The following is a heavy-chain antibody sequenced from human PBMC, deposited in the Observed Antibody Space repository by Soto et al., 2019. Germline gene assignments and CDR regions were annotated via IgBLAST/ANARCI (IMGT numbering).Heavy chain of an antibody. V-gene: IGHV3-30*03. CDR1: GFTFSSYG. D-gene: IGHD6-19*01. J-gene: IGHJ4*02. CDR2: ISFDGSNK. Sequence: GGSLRLSCAASGFTFSSYGMHWVRKAPGKGLEGVAVISFDGSNKFYADSVKGRFIISRDNSKTTPYLQMNSLRSEDAAVYYCATDHSSYSSGTYGEYYFDYWGQGTLVTVSS. CDR3: ATDHSSYSSGTYGEYYFDY.